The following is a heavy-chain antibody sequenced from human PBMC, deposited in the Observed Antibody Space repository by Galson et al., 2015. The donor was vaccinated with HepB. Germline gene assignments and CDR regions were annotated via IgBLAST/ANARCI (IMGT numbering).Heavy chain of an antibody. D-gene: IGHD3-16*01. CDR2: IKQDGSEK. CDR3: ARGFFSGGATIMDH. Sequence: SLRLSCAASGFTFSSYWMSWVRQAPGKGLEWVANIKQDGSEKYYVDSVKGRFTISRDNAKNSLYLQMNSLRAEDTAVYYCARGFFSGGATIMDHWGQGTLVTVSS. J-gene: IGHJ4*02. V-gene: IGHV3-7*03. CDR1: GFTFSSYW.